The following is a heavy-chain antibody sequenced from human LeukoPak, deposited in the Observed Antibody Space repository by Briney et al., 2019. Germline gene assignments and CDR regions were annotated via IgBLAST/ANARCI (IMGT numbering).Heavy chain of an antibody. CDR2: TNNDGST. Sequence: VQPGGSLRLSCAASGFTFSSSWMHWVRQVPGKGLVWVSRTNNDGSTVYADSVKGRFTISRDSAKNTRYLQMNSLRADDTAVYYCVRSRGYFDCWGQGTLVTVSS. CDR1: GFTFSSSW. V-gene: IGHV3-74*01. CDR3: VRSRGYFDC. J-gene: IGHJ4*02.